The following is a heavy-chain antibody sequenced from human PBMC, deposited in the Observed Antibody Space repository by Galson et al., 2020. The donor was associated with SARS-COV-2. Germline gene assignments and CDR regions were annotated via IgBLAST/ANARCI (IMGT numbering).Heavy chain of an antibody. CDR3: AKGRSGMVRGVIIYYYGMDV. CDR2: ISGRSDNT. D-gene: IGHD3-10*01. Sequence: GGSLRLYCEGSGFTFRSYAMSWVRQAPGKGLERVYSISGRSDNTYYANPVQGRLTISRDNSENTLYLQMNSLRADDTAVYYCAKGRSGMVRGVIIYYYGMDVWGQGTAVTVSS. J-gene: IGHJ6*02. V-gene: IGHV3-23*01. CDR1: GFTFRSYA.